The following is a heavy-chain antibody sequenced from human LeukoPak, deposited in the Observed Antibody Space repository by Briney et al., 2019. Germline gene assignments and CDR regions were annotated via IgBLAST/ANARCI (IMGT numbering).Heavy chain of an antibody. Sequence: GGSPRLSCAASGLTVSSSFMSWVRQAPGKGLEWVSVIYSGGSTYYADSVKGRFTISRDNSKNTLYLQMNSLRAEDTAVYYCARGGYCSSTSCYRGAFDIWGQGTMVTVSS. CDR1: GLTVSSSF. V-gene: IGHV3-66*02. CDR3: ARGGYCSSTSCYRGAFDI. CDR2: IYSGGST. D-gene: IGHD2-2*02. J-gene: IGHJ3*02.